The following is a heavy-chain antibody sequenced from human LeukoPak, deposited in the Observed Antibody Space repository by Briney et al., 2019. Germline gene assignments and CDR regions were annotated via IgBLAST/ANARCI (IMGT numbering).Heavy chain of an antibody. J-gene: IGHJ4*02. CDR3: AKGGIYYDSSGYWDY. D-gene: IGHD3-22*01. CDR2: ISGSGGST. CDR1: GFTFSSYA. V-gene: IGHV3-23*01. Sequence: GGSLRLSCAASGFTFSSYAMSWVRQAPGKGLEWVSAISGSGGSTYYADSVKGRFTISRDNSKKTLYLQMNSLRAEDTAVYYCAKGGIYYDSSGYWDYWGQGTLVTVSS.